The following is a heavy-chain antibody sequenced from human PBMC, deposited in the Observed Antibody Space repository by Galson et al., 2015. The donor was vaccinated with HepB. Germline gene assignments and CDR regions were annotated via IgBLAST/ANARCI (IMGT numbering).Heavy chain of an antibody. Sequence: SLRLSCAASGFTFSSYGMHWVRQAPGKGLEWVAVISYDGSNKYYADSVKGRFTISRDNSKNTLYLQMNSLRAEDTAVYYCASERLPNYYYYGMDVWGQGTTVTVSS. J-gene: IGHJ6*02. D-gene: IGHD5-12*01. CDR3: ASERLPNYYYYGMDV. V-gene: IGHV3-30*03. CDR1: GFTFSSYG. CDR2: ISYDGSNK.